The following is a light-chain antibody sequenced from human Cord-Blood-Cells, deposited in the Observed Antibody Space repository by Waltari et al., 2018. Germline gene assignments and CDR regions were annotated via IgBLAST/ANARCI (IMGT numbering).Light chain of an antibody. CDR1: QSISSW. CDR3: QQYNSYSG. CDR2: KAS. J-gene: IGKJ1*01. V-gene: IGKV1-5*03. Sequence: DIQMTQSTSTLSASVGDRVTITCRASQSISSWLAWYQQKPGKAPKLLIYKASSLESGVPSRFSGSGSGTEFTLTISSLQPDDFATYYCQQYNSYSGFGQGTKVEIK.